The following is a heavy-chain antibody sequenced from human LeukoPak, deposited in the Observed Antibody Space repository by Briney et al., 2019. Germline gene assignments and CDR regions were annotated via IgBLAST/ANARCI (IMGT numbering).Heavy chain of an antibody. Sequence: PGGSLRLSCTSSGFTFIGYVMHWVRQAPGKGLEWVSFIRFDGNEKWYADSVKGRFTISRDNSKNTLYLDMNSLRPEDTAVYYCAKDRPIGVISVVRRGMAIDYWGQGTLVTVSS. J-gene: IGHJ4*02. CDR2: IRFDGNEK. D-gene: IGHD3-10*01. V-gene: IGHV3-30*02. CDR1: GFTFIGYV. CDR3: AKDRPIGVISVVRRGMAIDY.